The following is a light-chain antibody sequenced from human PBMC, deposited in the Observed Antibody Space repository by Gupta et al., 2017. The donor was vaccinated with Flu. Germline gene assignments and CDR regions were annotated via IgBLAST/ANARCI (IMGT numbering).Light chain of an antibody. CDR2: AAS. J-gene: IGKJ1*01. V-gene: IGKV1-39*01. CDR1: QSISTY. CDR3: QQRDSTLWT. Sequence: DIQMTQSPSSLSASVGDRVAITCRASQSISTYLNWYQQKPGKAPKLLIYAASSLQSGVPSRFSGSGSGTDFTLTISRLQGEDYATYHCQQRDSTLWTFGQGTKVEIK.